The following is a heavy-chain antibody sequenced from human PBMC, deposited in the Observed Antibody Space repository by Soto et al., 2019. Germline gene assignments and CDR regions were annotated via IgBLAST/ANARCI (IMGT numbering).Heavy chain of an antibody. CDR1: GGSFSGYY. J-gene: IGHJ4*02. CDR2: INHSGST. V-gene: IGHV4-34*01. Sequence: SETLSLTCAVYGGSFSGYYWSWIRQPPGKGLEWIGEINHSGSTNYNPSLKSRVTISVDTSKNQFSLKLSSVTAADTAVYYCARGGLRVSXXSTGSDYWGXGTLVTVSS. CDR3: ARGGLRVSXXSTGSDY. D-gene: IGHD6-13*01.